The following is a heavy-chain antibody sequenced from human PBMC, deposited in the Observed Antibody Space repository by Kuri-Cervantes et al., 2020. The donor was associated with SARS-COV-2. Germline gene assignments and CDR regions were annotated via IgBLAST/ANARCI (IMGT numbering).Heavy chain of an antibody. J-gene: IGHJ4*02. CDR1: GFTFSDYY. CDR2: ISSSSSTI. CDR3: ASALLWGYFNY. Sequence: GESLKISCAASGFTFSDYYMSWIRQAPGKGLEWVSYISSSSSTIYYADSVKGRFTISRDNSKNTLYLQMNSLRAEDPVVYYCASALLWGYFNYWGQGTLVTVSS. D-gene: IGHD2/OR15-2a*01. V-gene: IGHV3-11*04.